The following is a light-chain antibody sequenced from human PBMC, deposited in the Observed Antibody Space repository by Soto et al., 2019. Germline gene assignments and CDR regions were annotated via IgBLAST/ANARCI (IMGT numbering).Light chain of an antibody. J-gene: IGLJ3*02. V-gene: IGLV2-8*01. CDR1: SSDVGGYNY. CDR3: YSYAGRNIWV. CDR2: EVS. Sequence: QSALTQPPSASGSPGQSVTISCTGTSSDVGGYNYVSWYQQHPGKAPKLMIYEVSKRPSGVPDRFSGSKSGNTASLTVSGLQVEDEADYYCYSYAGRNIWVFGGGTKLTVL.